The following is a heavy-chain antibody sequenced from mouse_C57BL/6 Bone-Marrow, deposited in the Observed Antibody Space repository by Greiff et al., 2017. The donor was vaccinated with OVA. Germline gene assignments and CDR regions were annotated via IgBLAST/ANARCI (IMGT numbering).Heavy chain of an antibody. CDR3: ARRGLVVTFDY. CDR1: GFTFSSYG. D-gene: IGHD2-5*01. CDR2: ISSGGSYT. J-gene: IGHJ2*01. V-gene: IGHV5-6*01. Sequence: EVQLVESGGDLVKPGGSLKLSCAASGFTFSSYGMSWVRQTPDKRLEWVATISSGGSYTYYPDSVKGRFTISRDNAKNTLYLQMSSLKSEDTAMXNCARRGLVVTFDYWGQGTTLTVSS.